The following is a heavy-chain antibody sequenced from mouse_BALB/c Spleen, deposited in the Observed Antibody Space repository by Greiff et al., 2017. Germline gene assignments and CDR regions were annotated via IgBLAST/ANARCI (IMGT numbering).Heavy chain of an antibody. CDR1: DYTFTNYY. CDR3: ARDGNYFDY. D-gene: IGHD2-1*01. CDR2: IYPGNVNT. J-gene: IGHJ2*01. Sequence: VKLMESGPELVKPGASVRISCKASDYTFTNYYIHWVKQRPGQGLEWIGWIYPGNVNTKYNEKFKGKATLTADKSSSTAYMQLSSLTSEDSAVYFCARDGNYFDYWGQGTTLTVSS. V-gene: IGHV1S56*01.